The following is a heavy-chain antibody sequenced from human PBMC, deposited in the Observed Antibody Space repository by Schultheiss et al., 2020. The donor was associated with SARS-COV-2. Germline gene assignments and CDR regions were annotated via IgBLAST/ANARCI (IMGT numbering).Heavy chain of an antibody. CDR2: MNPNSGNT. V-gene: IGHV1-8*01. D-gene: IGHD1-26*01. CDR3: ARERWELVVADYKYYGTDV. CDR1: GYTFTSYD. J-gene: IGHJ6*02. Sequence: ASVKVSCKASGYTFTSYDINWVRQATGQGLEWMGWMNPNSGNTGYAQKFQGRVTMTRNTSISTAYMELSSLRSEDTAVYYCARERWELVVADYKYYGTDVWGQGTAVTVSS.